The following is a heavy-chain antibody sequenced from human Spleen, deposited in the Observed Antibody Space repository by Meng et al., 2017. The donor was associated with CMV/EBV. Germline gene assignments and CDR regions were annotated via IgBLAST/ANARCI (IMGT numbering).Heavy chain of an antibody. CDR2: IRFDGSFK. Sequence: GGSLRLSCAASGFTFSSFWMHWVRQAPGEGLEWVAFIRFDGSFKYNEESVKGRFTISRDNSKNTLYLQMNSLRAEDTAVYFCAKAMYCTTISCYGMDVWGQGTTVTVSS. CDR1: GFTFSSFW. V-gene: IGHV3-30*02. J-gene: IGHJ6*02. D-gene: IGHD2/OR15-2a*01. CDR3: AKAMYCTTISCYGMDV.